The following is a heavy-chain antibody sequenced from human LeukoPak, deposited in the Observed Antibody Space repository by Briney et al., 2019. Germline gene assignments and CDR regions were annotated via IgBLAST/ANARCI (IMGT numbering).Heavy chain of an antibody. CDR1: GFTFSSYS. CDR2: ISSSSYI. V-gene: IGHV3-21*01. D-gene: IGHD3-22*01. J-gene: IGHJ4*02. CDR3: ARELSPVVKYYFEY. Sequence: PGGSLRLSCAASGFTFSSYSMNWVRQAPGKGLEWVSSISSSSYIYYADSVKGRFTISRDNAKNSLYLQMNSLRAEDTALYYCARELSPVVKYYFEYWGQGTLVTVSP.